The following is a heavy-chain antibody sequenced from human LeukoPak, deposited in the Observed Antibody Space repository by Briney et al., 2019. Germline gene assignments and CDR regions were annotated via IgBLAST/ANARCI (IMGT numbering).Heavy chain of an antibody. CDR3: AKEFPAATGGTFRY. CDR2: IYSGGST. V-gene: IGHV3-23*03. CDR1: GFTFSSYA. J-gene: IGHJ4*02. D-gene: IGHD6-13*01. Sequence: GGSLRLSCAASGFTFSSYAMSWVRQAPGKGLEWVSVIYSGGSTYYADSVKGRFTISRDNSKNTLYLQMNSLRTEDTAIYYCAKEFPAATGGTFRYWGQGTLVTVSS.